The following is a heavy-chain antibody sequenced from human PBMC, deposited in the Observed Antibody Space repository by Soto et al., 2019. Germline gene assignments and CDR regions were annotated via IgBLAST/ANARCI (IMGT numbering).Heavy chain of an antibody. CDR2: ISYDGSNK. CDR3: ARDHQSGSYYFYY. J-gene: IGHJ4*02. CDR1: GFTFSSYA. V-gene: IGHV3-30*04. Sequence: GGSLRLSCAASGFTFSSYAMHWVRQAPGKGLEWVSVISYDGSNKYYADSLKGRFTISRDNSKNTLSLQMNSLRAEDTAVYYCARDHQSGSYYFYYWGQGTQVTVSS. D-gene: IGHD1-26*01.